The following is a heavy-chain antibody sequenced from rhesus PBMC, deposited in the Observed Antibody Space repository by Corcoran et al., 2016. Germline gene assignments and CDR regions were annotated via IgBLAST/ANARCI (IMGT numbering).Heavy chain of an antibody. CDR1: GGAVSSSNW. V-gene: IGHV4-65*01. CDR3: ARDRVPSHYGLDS. CDR2: ISGSSGTT. J-gene: IGHJ6*01. Sequence: QVQLQESGPGLVKPSETLSLTCAVSGGAVSSSNWWSWIRQPPGKGLEWIGYISGSSGTTYYNPSLKSRVTISTDTSKTQFSLNLSSVTAADTAVYYCARDRVPSHYGLDSWGQGVVVTVSS.